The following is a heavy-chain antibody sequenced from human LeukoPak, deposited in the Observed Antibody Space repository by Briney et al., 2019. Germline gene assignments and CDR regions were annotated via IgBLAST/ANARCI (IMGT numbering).Heavy chain of an antibody. V-gene: IGHV3-48*03. CDR3: AELGITMIGGV. D-gene: IGHD3-10*02. CDR2: ISSSGSTI. CDR1: GFTFSSYE. J-gene: IGHJ6*04. Sequence: GGSLRLSCAASGFTFSSYEMNWVRQAPGTGLEWVSYISSSGSTIYYADSVKGRFTISRDNAKNSLYLQMSSLRAEDTAVYYCAELGITMIGGVWGKGTTVTISS.